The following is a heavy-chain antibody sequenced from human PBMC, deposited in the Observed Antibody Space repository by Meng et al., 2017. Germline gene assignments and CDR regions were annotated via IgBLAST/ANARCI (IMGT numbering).Heavy chain of an antibody. CDR2: ISYDGSNK. J-gene: IGHJ6*02. V-gene: IGHV3-30*04. D-gene: IGHD6-13*01. Sequence: GESPKISRAASGFTFSSYAMHWVRQAPGKGLEWVAVISYDGSNKYYADSVKGRFTISRDNSKNTLYLQMNSLRAEDTAVYYCARGQYSSSWYRGYYYYGMDVWGQGTTVTVSS. CDR3: ARGQYSSSWYRGYYYYGMDV. CDR1: GFTFSSYA.